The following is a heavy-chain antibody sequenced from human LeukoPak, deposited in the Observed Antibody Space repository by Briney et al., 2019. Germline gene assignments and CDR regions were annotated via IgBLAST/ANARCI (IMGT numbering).Heavy chain of an antibody. CDR3: AKAVRSMVTGGGYFDS. Sequence: TGGSLRLSCAASGFTFSSYWMSWVRQAPGKGLEWVSSLSGGGVSRYYADSVMGRFTISRDNSKNTLYLQMNSLRAEDTAVYYCAKAVRSMVTGGGYFDSWGQGTLVTVSS. V-gene: IGHV3-23*01. J-gene: IGHJ4*02. CDR1: GFTFSSYW. D-gene: IGHD3-10*01. CDR2: LSGGGVSR.